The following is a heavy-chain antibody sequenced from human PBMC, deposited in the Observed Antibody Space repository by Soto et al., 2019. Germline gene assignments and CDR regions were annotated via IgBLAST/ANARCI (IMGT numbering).Heavy chain of an antibody. Sequence: GESLKISCKGSGYNFTKYWIGWVRQMPGKGLEWMGIIYPGDSDTRYSPSFQGQVTISADKSISTAYLQWSSLKASDTAMYYCARGNSGAYYYYYGMDVWGQGTTVTVSS. J-gene: IGHJ6*02. CDR2: IYPGDSDT. D-gene: IGHD1-26*01. CDR3: ARGNSGAYYYYYGMDV. V-gene: IGHV5-51*01. CDR1: GYNFTKYW.